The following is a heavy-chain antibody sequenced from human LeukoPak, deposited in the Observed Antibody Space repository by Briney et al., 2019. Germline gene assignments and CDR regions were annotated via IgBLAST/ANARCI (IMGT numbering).Heavy chain of an antibody. Sequence: ASVKVSCKASGYTFTSYDINRVRQAPGQGLEWMGMIYPRDGSTSYAQRFQDRVTVTRDTSTSTVHMELSGLRSEDTAVYYCARDQEGFDYWGQGTQVTVST. CDR1: GYTFTSYD. J-gene: IGHJ4*02. CDR2: IYPRDGST. V-gene: IGHV1-46*01. CDR3: ARDQEGFDY.